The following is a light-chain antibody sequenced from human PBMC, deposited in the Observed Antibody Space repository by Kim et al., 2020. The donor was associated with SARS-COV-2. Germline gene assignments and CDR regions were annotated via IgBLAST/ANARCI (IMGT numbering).Light chain of an antibody. V-gene: IGKV3-20*01. CDR1: QSVSSDY. Sequence: PGGRASFSCRASQSVSSDYLAWYQQKPGQAPRLLIYGASTRATGIPDRFSGSGSGTDFTLTISRLEPEDFAVYWCQQYGGSPLLTFGPGTKVDIK. CDR3: QQYGGSPLLT. CDR2: GAS. J-gene: IGKJ3*01.